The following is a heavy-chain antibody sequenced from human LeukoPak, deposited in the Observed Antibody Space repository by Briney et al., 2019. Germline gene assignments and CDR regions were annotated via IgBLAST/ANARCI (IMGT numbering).Heavy chain of an antibody. CDR1: GGSISSSSYY. Sequence: SETLSLTCTVSGGSISSSSYYWGWIRQPPGKGLEWIGSIYYSGSTYYNPSLKSRVTISVDTSKNQFSLKLSSVTAADTAVYYCARRSHDYYDSSRYAFDIWGQGTMVTVSS. CDR3: ARRSHDYYDSSRYAFDI. D-gene: IGHD3-22*01. V-gene: IGHV4-39*01. CDR2: IYYSGST. J-gene: IGHJ3*02.